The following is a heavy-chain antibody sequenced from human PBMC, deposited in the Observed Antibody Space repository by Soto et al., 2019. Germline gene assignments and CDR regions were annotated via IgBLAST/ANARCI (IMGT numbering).Heavy chain of an antibody. J-gene: IGHJ6*03. Sequence: SETLSLTCTVSGGSISSYYWSWIRQPPGKGLEWIGYIYYSGSTNYNPSLKSRVTISVDTSKNQFSLKLSSVTAADTAVYYCARLNMVRGVIGDYYYMDVWGKGTTVTVSS. D-gene: IGHD3-10*01. V-gene: IGHV4-59*08. CDR1: GGSISSYY. CDR2: IYYSGST. CDR3: ARLNMVRGVIGDYYYMDV.